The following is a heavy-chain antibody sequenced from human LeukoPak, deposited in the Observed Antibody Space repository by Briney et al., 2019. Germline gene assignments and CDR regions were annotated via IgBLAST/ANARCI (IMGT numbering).Heavy chain of an antibody. J-gene: IGHJ3*01. CDR2: IFYGRST. Sequence: SETLSLTCTVFGDSVSSSNYYWAWFRQPPGKDLEWIGSIFYGRSTYYNPSLKSRLAITVDTSKNQFSLELSSVTAADTAVYYCVRHQDSGAHESAFNVWGQGTMVTVSS. CDR1: GDSVSSSNYY. CDR3: VRHQDSGAHESAFNV. V-gene: IGHV4-39*01. D-gene: IGHD4-17*01.